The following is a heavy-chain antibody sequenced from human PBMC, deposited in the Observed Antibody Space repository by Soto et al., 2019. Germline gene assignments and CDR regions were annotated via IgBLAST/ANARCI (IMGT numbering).Heavy chain of an antibody. D-gene: IGHD2-2*01. CDR3: ARKGYCISTSCYSFDY. CDR1: GFTFSYYA. Sequence: GGSLRLSCAASGFTFSYYAMHWVRQAPGKGLEYVSAISSNGGSTYYANSVKGRFTISRDNSKNTLYLQMGSLRAEDMAVYYCARKGYCISTSCYSFDYWGQGT. V-gene: IGHV3-64*01. J-gene: IGHJ4*02. CDR2: ISSNGGST.